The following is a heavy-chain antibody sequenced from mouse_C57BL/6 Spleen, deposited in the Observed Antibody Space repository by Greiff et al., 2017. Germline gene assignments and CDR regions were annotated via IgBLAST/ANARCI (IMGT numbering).Heavy chain of an antibody. CDR2: IHPNSGST. CDR1: GYTFTSYW. Sequence: QVQLQQPGAELVKPGASVKLSCKASGYTFTSYWMHWVKQRPGQGLEWIGMIHPNSGSTNYNEKFKSKATLTVDKSSSTAYMQLSSLTSEDSAVYYCAREWEIDGNYEGSDYWGQGTTLTVSS. D-gene: IGHD2-1*01. V-gene: IGHV1-64*01. CDR3: AREWEIDGNYEGSDY. J-gene: IGHJ2*01.